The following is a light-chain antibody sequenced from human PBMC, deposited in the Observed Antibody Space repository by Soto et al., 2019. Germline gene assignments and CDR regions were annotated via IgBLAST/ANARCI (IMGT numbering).Light chain of an antibody. CDR1: QDISNY. CDR2: DAS. J-gene: IGKJ4*01. CDR3: QQYEDLPLT. V-gene: IGKV1-33*01. Sequence: DTQMTQSPSSLSASIGDTVTITCQATQDISNYLNWYQQKQGRAPKILIYDASNLERGVPPRFRGSGYETDFTLPISGLQPEDFETYYCQQYEDLPLTFGGGTKVDIK.